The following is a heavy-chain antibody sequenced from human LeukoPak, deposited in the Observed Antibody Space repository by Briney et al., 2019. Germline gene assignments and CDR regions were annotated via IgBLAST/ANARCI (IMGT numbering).Heavy chain of an antibody. CDR3: ARGGVVGTMLRGINWFDP. Sequence: SETLSLTCSVSGIPLSNYYWSWIRQSPGKGLEWLGYIYYSGSTDYNPSLKSRVAMSIDMSKRQLSLELSSVTAADTAVYYCARGGVVGTMLRGINWFDPWGPGTQVAVSS. D-gene: IGHD3-10*01. CDR2: IYYSGST. V-gene: IGHV4-59*01. CDR1: GIPLSNYY. J-gene: IGHJ5*02.